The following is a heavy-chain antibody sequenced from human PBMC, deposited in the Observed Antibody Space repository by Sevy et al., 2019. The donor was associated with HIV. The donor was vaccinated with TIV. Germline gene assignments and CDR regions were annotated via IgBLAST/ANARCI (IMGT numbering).Heavy chain of an antibody. CDR3: ARDRVLYYYYGMYV. V-gene: IGHV4-59*13. J-gene: IGHJ6*02. CDR2: IYYSGST. CDR1: GGSISSYY. Sequence: SETLSLTCTVSGGSISSYYWSWIRQPPGKGLEWIGYIYYSGSTNYNPSLKSRVTISVDTSKNQFSLTLSSVTAADTAVYYCARDRVLYYYYGMYVWGQGTTVTVSS. D-gene: IGHD1-1*01.